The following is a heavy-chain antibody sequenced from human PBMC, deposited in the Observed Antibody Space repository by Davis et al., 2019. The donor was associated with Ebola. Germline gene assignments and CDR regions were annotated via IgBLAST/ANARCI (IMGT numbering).Heavy chain of an antibody. CDR2: MNPNTGDT. D-gene: IGHD2-8*02. J-gene: IGHJ6*02. Sequence: AASVKVSCKPSGYILTSFEITWVRQATGQGLEWMGWMNPNTGDTAFAQKFQGRVSMTRITSINTAYMELSSLRSEDTAVYYCARDFALPGGNYYSYYALDVWGQGTTVIVSS. CDR1: GYILTSFE. V-gene: IGHV1-8*01. CDR3: ARDFALPGGNYYSYYALDV.